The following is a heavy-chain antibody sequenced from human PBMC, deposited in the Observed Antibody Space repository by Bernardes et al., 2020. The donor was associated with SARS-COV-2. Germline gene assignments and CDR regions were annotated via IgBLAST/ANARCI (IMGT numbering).Heavy chain of an antibody. CDR2: ISSSSSTI. CDR1: GFTFSSYS. J-gene: IGHJ3*02. CDR3: GYSYGSGAFDI. D-gene: IGHD5-18*01. V-gene: IGHV3-48*01. Sequence: GSLRLSCAATGFTFSSYSSNWVRQSAGKGLEWVSYISSSSSTIYYADSVKGRFTISRDNAKNSLYLQMNSLRAEDTAVYYCGYSYGSGAFDIWGQGTMVTVSS.